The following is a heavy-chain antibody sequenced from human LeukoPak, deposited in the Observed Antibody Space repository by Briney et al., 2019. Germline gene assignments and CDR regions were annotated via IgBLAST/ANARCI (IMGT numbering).Heavy chain of an antibody. V-gene: IGHV3-23*01. J-gene: IGHJ4*02. D-gene: IGHD1-26*01. CDR3: ARDGGSYLQPTDY. CDR1: GFTFTTYA. CDR2: ITVTGDST. Sequence: GGSLRLSCAASGFTFTTYAMTWVRQPPGKGLEWVSSITVTGDSTYYADSVKGRFTISRDDSKNTLYLQMNSLRAEDTAVYRCARDGGSYLQPTDYWGQGTLVTVSS.